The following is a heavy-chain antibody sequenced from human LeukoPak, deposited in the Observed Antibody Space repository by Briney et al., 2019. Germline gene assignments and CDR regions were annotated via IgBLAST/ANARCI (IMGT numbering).Heavy chain of an antibody. Sequence: ASVKVSCKASGYTFTGYYMHWVRQAPAQGLEWMGWINLNSGGTNYAQKFQGRVTMTRDTSISTAYMELSRLRSDDTAVYYCARGDIVVVPAASLSHWGQGTLVTVSS. D-gene: IGHD2-2*01. CDR1: GYTFTGYY. V-gene: IGHV1-2*02. CDR3: ARGDIVVVPAASLSH. CDR2: INLNSGGT. J-gene: IGHJ4*02.